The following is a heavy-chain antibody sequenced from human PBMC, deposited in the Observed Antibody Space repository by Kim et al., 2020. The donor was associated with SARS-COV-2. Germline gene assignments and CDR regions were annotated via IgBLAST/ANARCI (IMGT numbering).Heavy chain of an antibody. CDR2: INPSGGST. J-gene: IGHJ4*02. Sequence: ASVKVSCKTSGYTFTSYHIHWVRQAPGQGLEWMGIINPSGGSTSYAQKFQGRVTMTRDTSTSTVYLDLTSLRSEDTAVYYCARDLAEAIYYFGYWGQGTLVTVSS. V-gene: IGHV1-46*01. CDR1: GYTFTSYH. CDR3: ARDLAEAIYYFGY.